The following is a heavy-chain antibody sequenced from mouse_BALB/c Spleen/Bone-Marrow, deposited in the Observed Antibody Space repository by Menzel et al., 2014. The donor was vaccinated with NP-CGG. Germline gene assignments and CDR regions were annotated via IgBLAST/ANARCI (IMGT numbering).Heavy chain of an antibody. CDR1: GYTFTDYK. V-gene: IGHV1-15*01. J-gene: IGHJ3*01. CDR3: TIVAY. CDR2: IDPETGGT. Sequence: QVTLKVCGAELVRPGTSVTLSCKASGYTFTDYKMHWVKQTPVHGLEWIGLIDPETGGTAYNQKFKGKATLTADKSSSTAYMDLRSLTSEDSAVYYCTIVAYWGQGTLVAVSA.